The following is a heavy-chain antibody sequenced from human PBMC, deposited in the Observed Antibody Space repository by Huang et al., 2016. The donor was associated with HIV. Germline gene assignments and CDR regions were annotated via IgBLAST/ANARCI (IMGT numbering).Heavy chain of an antibody. J-gene: IGHJ4*01. V-gene: IGHV4-34*02. Sequence: QVRLQQWGAGLLKHSETLSLTCAVYNGSFSGYFWNWIRLAPRKGLEWIGEVSHSGNVNSNPRLKGSVSMSVVPSKKQFSLNLTAVTAAGSAIYYGAGSPGMGMVAGGWVVHWGHGNQVSVSS. D-gene: IGHD6-19*01. CDR3: AGSPGMGMVAGGWVVH. CDR1: NGSFSGYF. CDR2: VSHSGNV.